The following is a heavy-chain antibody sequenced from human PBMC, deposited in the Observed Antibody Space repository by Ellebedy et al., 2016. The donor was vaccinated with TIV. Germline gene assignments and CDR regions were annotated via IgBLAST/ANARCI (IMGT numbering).Heavy chain of an antibody. CDR2: IIPIFGTA. Sequence: SVKVSCXASGGTFSSYAISWVRQAPGQGLEWMGGIIPIFGTANYAQKFQGRVTITADESTSTAYMELSRLRSDDTAVYYCARNAYYYGSGSYSCYFDYWGQGTLVTVSS. V-gene: IGHV1-69*13. CDR3: ARNAYYYGSGSYSCYFDY. J-gene: IGHJ4*02. D-gene: IGHD3-10*01. CDR1: GGTFSSYA.